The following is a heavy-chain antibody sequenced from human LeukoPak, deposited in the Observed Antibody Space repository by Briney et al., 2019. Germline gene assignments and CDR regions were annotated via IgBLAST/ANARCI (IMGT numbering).Heavy chain of an antibody. CDR1: GFTFSSYW. CDR2: INSDGTTT. J-gene: IGHJ4*02. V-gene: IGHV3-74*01. D-gene: IGHD3-10*01. CDR3: AKDVRALNNYGSGSSGFY. Sequence: GGSLRLSCAASGFTFSSYWMHWVRQAPGKGLLWVSRINSDGTTTYYADPVKGRFTISRDNSKNTLYLQMNSLRVEDTAVYYCAKDVRALNNYGSGSSGFYWGQGTLVTVSS.